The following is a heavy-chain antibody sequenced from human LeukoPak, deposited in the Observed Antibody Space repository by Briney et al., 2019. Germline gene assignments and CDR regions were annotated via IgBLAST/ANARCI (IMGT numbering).Heavy chain of an antibody. CDR3: ANRGVAVAGTGNWYFDL. Sequence: ASVKVSCKASGGTFSSYAISWVRQAPGKGLEWVSAISGSGGSTYYADSVKGRFTISRDNSKNTLYLQMNSLRAEDTAVYYCANRGVAVAGTGNWYFDLWGRGTLVTVSS. J-gene: IGHJ2*01. CDR1: GGTFSSYA. CDR2: ISGSGGST. D-gene: IGHD6-19*01. V-gene: IGHV3-23*01.